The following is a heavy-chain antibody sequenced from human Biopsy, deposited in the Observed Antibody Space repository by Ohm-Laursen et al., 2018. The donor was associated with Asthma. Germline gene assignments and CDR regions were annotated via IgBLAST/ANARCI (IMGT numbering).Heavy chain of an antibody. Sequence: ASVKVSCKSLGGTFNTYVIGWVRQAPGQGLEWMGGMNSGFGTTTYPQKFQDRVTITADDSTSTVYMELSSLRSEDTAVYYCARKAGSCISRTCYSLDFWGQGTLVTVSS. J-gene: IGHJ4*02. D-gene: IGHD2-2*01. CDR1: GGTFNTYV. V-gene: IGHV1-69*13. CDR2: MNSGFGTT. CDR3: ARKAGSCISRTCYSLDF.